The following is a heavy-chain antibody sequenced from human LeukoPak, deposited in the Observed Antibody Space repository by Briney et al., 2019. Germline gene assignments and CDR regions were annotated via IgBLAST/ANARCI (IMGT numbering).Heavy chain of an antibody. D-gene: IGHD3-16*01. J-gene: IGHJ4*02. CDR3: AKVWWGKRTLDY. CDR1: GFTFSILG. Sequence: GGSLRLSCVASGFTFSILGISLVRQAPGKGLEWVSTISGGDDSTYYTDSVRGRFTIYRDNSKNTLYLQMNSLRAEDTALYYCAKVWWGKRTLDYWGQGNQVTVSS. V-gene: IGHV3-23*01. CDR2: ISGGDDST.